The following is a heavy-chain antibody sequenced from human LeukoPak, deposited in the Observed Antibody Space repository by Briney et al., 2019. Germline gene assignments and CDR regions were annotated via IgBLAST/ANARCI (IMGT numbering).Heavy chain of an antibody. J-gene: IGHJ3*02. Sequence: SETLSLTCTVSGGSISSYYWSWIRQPPGKGLEWIGYIYYSGSTNYNPSLKSRVTISVDTSKNQFSLKLSSVTAADTAVYYCARDPPYYQAFDIWGQGAMVTVSS. V-gene: IGHV4-59*01. D-gene: IGHD3-16*01. CDR2: IYYSGST. CDR1: GGSISSYY. CDR3: ARDPPYYQAFDI.